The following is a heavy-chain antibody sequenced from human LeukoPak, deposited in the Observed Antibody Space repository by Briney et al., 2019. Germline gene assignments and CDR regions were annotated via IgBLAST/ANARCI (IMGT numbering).Heavy chain of an antibody. V-gene: IGHV3-21*01. D-gene: IGHD5-12*01. CDR2: ISSSGTYI. CDR3: ASMPGILATIDDDH. CDR1: GFTFSNYN. J-gene: IGHJ4*02. Sequence: GGSLRLSCAASGFTFSNYNMNWVRQAPGKGLEWVSSISSSGTYIYYADSVKGRFTISRDNAKNSLYLQMNSLRAEDTAVDYCASMPGILATIDDDHWGQGTLVTVSS.